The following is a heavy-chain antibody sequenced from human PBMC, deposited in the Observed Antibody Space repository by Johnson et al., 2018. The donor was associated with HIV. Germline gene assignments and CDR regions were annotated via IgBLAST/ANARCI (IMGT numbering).Heavy chain of an antibody. CDR1: GFTFSSYA. J-gene: IGHJ3*02. V-gene: IGHV3-30*04. D-gene: IGHD1-26*01. CDR3: AKVWDYFDI. Sequence: VQLVESGGGVVQPGRSLRLSCAASGFTFSSYAMHWVRQAPGKGLEWVAVISYDGSNKYYADSVKGRFTMSRDNSKKTLYLQMNRLRVEDTAVYYCAKVWDYFDIWGQGTMVTVSS. CDR2: ISYDGSNK.